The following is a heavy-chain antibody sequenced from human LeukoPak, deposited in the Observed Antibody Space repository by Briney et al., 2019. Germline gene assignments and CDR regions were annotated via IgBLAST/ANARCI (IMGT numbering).Heavy chain of an antibody. CDR3: ATRGPAAGTGADY. D-gene: IGHD6-13*01. CDR2: IYRGGAT. Sequence: GGSLRLSCAASGFTVSSNYMSWVRQAPGKGLEWVSVIYRGGATYYADSVKDRFTISRDISKNTLFLQMNSLRSEDTAVYYCATRGPAAGTGADYWGQGTLVTVSS. CDR1: GFTVSSNY. V-gene: IGHV3-53*05. J-gene: IGHJ4*02.